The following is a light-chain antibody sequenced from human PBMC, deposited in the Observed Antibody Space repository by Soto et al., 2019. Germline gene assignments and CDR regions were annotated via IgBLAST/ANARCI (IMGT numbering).Light chain of an antibody. CDR3: CLYAGSSTDVV. J-gene: IGLJ2*01. V-gene: IGLV2-23*01. Sequence: QSAMTQPASVSGSPGQSITISCTGVSSDVGSYNLVSWYQQHPGKAPKLMIYEGSKRPSGVSNRFSGSKSGHTASLTISGLQAEDEAYYYCCLYAGSSTDVVFGGGTKLTVL. CDR1: SSDVGSYNL. CDR2: EGS.